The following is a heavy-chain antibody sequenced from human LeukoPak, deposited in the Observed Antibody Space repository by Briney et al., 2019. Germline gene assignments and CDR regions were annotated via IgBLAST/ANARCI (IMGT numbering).Heavy chain of an antibody. CDR3: ASSAIAVAAHWYWFDP. V-gene: IGHV3-21*01. J-gene: IGHJ5*02. CDR2: ISSSSSYI. CDR1: GFTFSSYS. Sequence: GGSLRLSCAPSGFTFSSYSMNWLRQAPGKGREWVSSISSSSSYIYYADSVKGRFTISRDNAKNSLYLQMNSLRAEDTAVYYCASSAIAVAAHWYWFDPWGQGTLVTVSS. D-gene: IGHD6-19*01.